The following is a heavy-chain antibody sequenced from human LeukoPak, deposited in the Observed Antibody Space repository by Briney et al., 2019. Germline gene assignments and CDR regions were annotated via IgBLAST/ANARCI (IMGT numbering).Heavy chain of an antibody. CDR1: GGSISSSSYY. CDR2: IYHSGST. Sequence: SETLSLTCTVSGGSISSSSYYWGWIRQPPGKGLEWIGSIYHSGSTYYNPSLKSRVTISVDTSKNQFSLKLSSVTAADTAVYYCARGRNWYSSGWYGHDYWGQGTLVTVSS. J-gene: IGHJ4*02. V-gene: IGHV4-39*07. D-gene: IGHD6-19*01. CDR3: ARGRNWYSSGWYGHDY.